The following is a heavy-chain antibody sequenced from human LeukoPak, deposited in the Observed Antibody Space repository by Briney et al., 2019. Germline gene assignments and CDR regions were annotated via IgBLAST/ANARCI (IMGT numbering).Heavy chain of an antibody. V-gene: IGHV1-2*04. Sequence: GASVKVSYKASGYTFTGYYMHWVRQAPGQGLEWMGWINPNSGGTNYAQKFQGWVTMTRDTSISTAYMELSRLRSDDTAVYYCARGSRYSLEYYFDYWGQGTLVTVSS. CDR2: INPNSGGT. D-gene: IGHD2/OR15-2a*01. J-gene: IGHJ4*02. CDR3: ARGSRYSLEYYFDY. CDR1: GYTFTGYY.